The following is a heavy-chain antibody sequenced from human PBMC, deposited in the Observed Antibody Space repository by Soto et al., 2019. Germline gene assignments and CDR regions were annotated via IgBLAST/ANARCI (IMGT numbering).Heavy chain of an antibody. J-gene: IGHJ6*02. V-gene: IGHV5-51*01. CDR1: GYSFTSYW. D-gene: IGHD3-16*01. CDR2: IYPGDSDT. Sequence: GESLKISCKGSGYSFTSYWIGWVRQMPGKGLEWMGIIYPGDSDTRYSPSFQGQVTISADKSISTAYLQWSSLKASDTAMYYCARRGVWGNEALYYYYVMGVCGQGTSVTV. CDR3: ARRGVWGNEALYYYYVMGV.